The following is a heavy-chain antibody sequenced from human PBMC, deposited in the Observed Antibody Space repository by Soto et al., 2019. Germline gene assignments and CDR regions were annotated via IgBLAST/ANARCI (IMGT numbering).Heavy chain of an antibody. V-gene: IGHV3-23*05. J-gene: IGHJ4*02. CDR1: GFTFAHCV. CDR3: VTWLSAHFDY. Sequence: GGSLRLSCAASGFTFAHCVMMWARQAPGRGLEWVSTIDGPTTNTHYIDSVKGRFFISRDNAINTVYLQMNGLRAEDTAVYYCVTWLSAHFDYWGRGTLVTVSS. D-gene: IGHD6-19*01. CDR2: IDGPTTNT.